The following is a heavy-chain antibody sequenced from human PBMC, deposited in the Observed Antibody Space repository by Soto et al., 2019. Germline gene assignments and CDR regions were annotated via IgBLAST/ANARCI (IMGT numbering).Heavy chain of an antibody. J-gene: IGHJ5*02. CDR2: INPSGGST. Sequence: QVQLVQSGAEVKKPGASVKVSCKASGYTFTSYYMHWVRQAPGQGLEWMGIINPSGGSTSYAQKFQGRVTMTRDTSTSTVYMELSSLRSEDTAVYYCARDQISRSLSQGLGLDPWGQGTLVTVSS. D-gene: IGHD6-13*01. CDR3: ARDQISRSLSQGLGLDP. V-gene: IGHV1-46*01. CDR1: GYTFTSYY.